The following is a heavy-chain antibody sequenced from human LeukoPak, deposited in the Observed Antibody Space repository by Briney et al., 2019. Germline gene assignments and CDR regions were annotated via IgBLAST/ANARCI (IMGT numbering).Heavy chain of an antibody. CDR2: IKQDGSEK. CDR3: VRDGGTDWYDP. D-gene: IGHD3-16*01. V-gene: IGHV3-7*01. Sequence: GGSLRLSCAASVFSISDYWMTWVRQAPGKGLEWVANIKQDGSEKTYVDSVKGRFTISRDNAKNSIFLQMNSLRVEDMAIYYCVRDGGTDWYDPWGQGTLVSVSS. J-gene: IGHJ5*02. CDR1: VFSISDYW.